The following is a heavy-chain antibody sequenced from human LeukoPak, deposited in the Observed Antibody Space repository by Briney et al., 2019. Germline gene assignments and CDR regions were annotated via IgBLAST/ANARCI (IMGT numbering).Heavy chain of an antibody. Sequence: SETLSLTCTVSGSSVSSARYWPWIRQPAGKRLEWIAHIYNGVNTNYNPSLKSRVTISVDTSKNQFSLRLNSVTAADTAVYYCARSRAFNSGAFDPWGQGSLVTVSS. J-gene: IGHJ5*02. CDR2: IYNGVNT. CDR1: GSSVSSARY. D-gene: IGHD1-26*01. V-gene: IGHV4-61*01. CDR3: ARSRAFNSGAFDP.